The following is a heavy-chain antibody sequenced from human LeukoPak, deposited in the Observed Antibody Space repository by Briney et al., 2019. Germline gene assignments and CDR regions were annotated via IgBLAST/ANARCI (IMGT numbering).Heavy chain of an antibody. Sequence: GESLRISCNGSGYXFTSYWIGWVRPMPGKGLEWMGKIDPSDSYTNYRPSFQGHVTISADKSISTAYLQWSSLTASDTAMYYCARQPTSRDYYFDYWGQGTLVTVSS. D-gene: IGHD3-16*01. CDR1: GYXFTSYW. CDR3: ARQPTSRDYYFDY. V-gene: IGHV5-10-1*01. CDR2: IDPSDSYT. J-gene: IGHJ4*02.